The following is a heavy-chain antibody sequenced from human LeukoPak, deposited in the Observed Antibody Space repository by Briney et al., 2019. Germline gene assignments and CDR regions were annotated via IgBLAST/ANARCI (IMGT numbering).Heavy chain of an antibody. CDR3: AKDLDDDYGGRGWFDP. Sequence: ASVKVSCKASGYSFTNYKIHWLRQAPGQGLQWMGIIDPSGPSVTYAQIFKGRLIVTRDTSTSTVYMQLSSLRSEDSAVYYCAKDLDDDYGGRGWFDPWGQGTLVTVSS. D-gene: IGHD4-23*01. CDR2: IDPSGPSV. J-gene: IGHJ5*02. CDR1: GYSFTNYK. V-gene: IGHV1-46*01.